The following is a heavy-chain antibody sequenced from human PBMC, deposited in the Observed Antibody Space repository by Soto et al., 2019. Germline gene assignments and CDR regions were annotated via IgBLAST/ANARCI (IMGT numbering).Heavy chain of an antibody. V-gene: IGHV3-23*01. CDR1: GFTFDNYA. D-gene: IGHD6-19*01. J-gene: IGHJ3*01. CDR3: ATGWYWGAFDV. Sequence: EVQLLESGGDLVQPGGSLRLSCAASGFTFDNYAMSWVRQAPGTGLEWVSGISGSGGTTYFADSVKGRVTISRDNSKNTVFLQLNSLTTEDTAVYYCATGWYWGAFDVWGQGAMVTVSS. CDR2: ISGSGGTT.